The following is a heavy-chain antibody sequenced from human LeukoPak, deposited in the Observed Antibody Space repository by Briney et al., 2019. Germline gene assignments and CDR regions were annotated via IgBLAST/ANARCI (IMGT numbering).Heavy chain of an antibody. CDR3: ARDPRENGIVYAFDI. CDR1: GFTFSSYS. D-gene: IGHD3-16*02. Sequence: GGSLRLSCAASGFTFSSYSMNWVRQAPGKGLGWVSSISSSSSYIYYADSVRGRFTISRDNAKNSLYLQMNSLRAEDTAVYYCARDPRENGIVYAFDIWGQGTMVTVSS. CDR2: ISSSSSYI. V-gene: IGHV3-21*01. J-gene: IGHJ3*02.